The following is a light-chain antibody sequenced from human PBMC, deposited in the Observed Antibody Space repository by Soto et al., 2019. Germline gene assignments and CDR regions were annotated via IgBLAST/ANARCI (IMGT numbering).Light chain of an antibody. CDR1: SSDVGNYNL. J-gene: IGLJ7*01. V-gene: IGLV2-23*02. CDR3: CSYAGSSTNAV. Sequence: QSALTQPASVSGYPGQSITISCTGTSSDVGNYNLVSWYQQHPGKAPKLMIYEVTKRPSGVSNRFSGSKSGNTASLTISGLQAEDEADYYCCSYAGSSTNAVFGGGTQLTVL. CDR2: EVT.